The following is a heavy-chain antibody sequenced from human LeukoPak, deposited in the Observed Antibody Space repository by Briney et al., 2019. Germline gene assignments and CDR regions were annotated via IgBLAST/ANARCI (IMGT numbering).Heavy chain of an antibody. V-gene: IGHV3-7*03. CDR1: GFIFSSYW. Sequence: PGGSLRPSCAASGFIFSSYWMSWVRQAPGKGLEWVANIKQDGSEKYYVDSVKGRFTISRDNAKNSLYLQMNSLRAEDTAVYYCASLWFGESNYYYGVDVWGKGTTVTVSS. D-gene: IGHD3-10*01. J-gene: IGHJ6*04. CDR2: IKQDGSEK. CDR3: ASLWFGESNYYYGVDV.